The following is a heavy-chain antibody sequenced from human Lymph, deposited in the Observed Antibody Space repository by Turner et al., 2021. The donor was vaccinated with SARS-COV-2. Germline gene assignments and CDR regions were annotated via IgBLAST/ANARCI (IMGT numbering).Heavy chain of an antibody. V-gene: IGHV1-69*10. Sequence: QVQLVQSGDEVKKTGSSVKVSCKASGGTFSSYAISWVRQAPGQGLEWRGGIIPMLDIANYAQKFQGRVTITADKSTSTAYMELSSLRSEDTAVYYCARDVTGPLGYWGQGTLVTVSS. J-gene: IGHJ4*02. D-gene: IGHD1-20*01. CDR3: ARDVTGPLGY. CDR2: IIPMLDIA. CDR1: GGTFSSYA.